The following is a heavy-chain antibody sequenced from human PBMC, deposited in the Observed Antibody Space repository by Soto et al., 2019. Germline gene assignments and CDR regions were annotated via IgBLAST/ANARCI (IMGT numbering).Heavy chain of an antibody. V-gene: IGHV1-69*01. CDR3: AASGRDVVGYDYKDTEGLDI. Sequence: QVQLVQSGPEVKKPGSSVKVSCEASGGTFSNFAVNWVRQAPGQGLEWVGGIIPLFNVAKYAQKFEGRVTSVADDSTSTAYMDLSSLRSDDTAVYSCAASGRDVVGYDYKDTEGLDIWGQGTMVTVSS. CDR2: IIPLFNVA. D-gene: IGHD4-4*01. J-gene: IGHJ3*02. CDR1: GGTFSNFA.